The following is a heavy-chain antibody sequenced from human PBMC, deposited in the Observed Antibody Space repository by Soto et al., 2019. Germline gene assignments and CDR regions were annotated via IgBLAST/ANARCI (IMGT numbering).Heavy chain of an antibody. D-gene: IGHD6-19*01. CDR1: GDSVSSNSAA. Sequence: SQTLSLTCAIFGDSVSSNSAAWYWIRQSPSRGLEWLGRTYYRSKWYNDYAVSVKSRITINPDTSKNQFSLQLNSVTPEDTAVYYCARDRPYSSGWRVKNWFDPWGQGTLVTGSS. CDR3: ARDRPYSSGWRVKNWFDP. V-gene: IGHV6-1*01. J-gene: IGHJ5*02. CDR2: TYYRSKWYN.